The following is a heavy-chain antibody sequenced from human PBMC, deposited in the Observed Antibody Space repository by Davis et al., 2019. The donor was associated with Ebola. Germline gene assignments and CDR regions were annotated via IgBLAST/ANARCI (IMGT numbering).Heavy chain of an antibody. CDR2: IYSTGYT. V-gene: IGHV4-39*02. J-gene: IGHJ4*02. Sequence: SETLSLTCTVSGGSISGSDYHWGWIRQPPGIGLEWIGDIYSTGYTQYNPSLKSRASISADTSRNNFSLRLNSVAAADTAVYYCARFYSNSLDYWGQGVLVTVSS. D-gene: IGHD6-6*01. CDR3: ARFYSNSLDY. CDR1: GGSISGSDYH.